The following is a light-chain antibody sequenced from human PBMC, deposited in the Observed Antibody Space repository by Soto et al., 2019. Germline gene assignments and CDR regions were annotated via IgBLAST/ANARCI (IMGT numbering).Light chain of an antibody. CDR3: QQYYSSPFS. CDR2: WAS. J-gene: IGKJ2*03. V-gene: IGKV4-1*01. Sequence: DIVMTQSPDSLAVSLGERATINCKSSQRVLYSSTKENYLAWYQQKPGQPPKLLIYWASTRESGVPDRFSGSGSGTDFTLTLSSLQPEDVAVYYCQQYYSSPFSFGQGTKLEIK. CDR1: QRVLYSSTKENY.